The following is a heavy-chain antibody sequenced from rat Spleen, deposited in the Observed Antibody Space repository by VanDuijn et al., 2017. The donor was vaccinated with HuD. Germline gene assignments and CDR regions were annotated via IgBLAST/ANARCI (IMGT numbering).Heavy chain of an antibody. CDR2: ISTGGGNT. D-gene: IGHD1-6*01. CDR1: GFTFTDYY. J-gene: IGHJ2*01. V-gene: IGHV5-25*01. Sequence: EVQLVESGGGLVQPGRSLKLSCAASGFTFTDYYMAWVRQTPTKGLEWVASISTGGGNTYYRDSVKGRFTISRDNAKNTLYLQMDSLRSEDTATYYCAKDRYYGSEWYFDYWGQGVMVTVSS. CDR3: AKDRYYGSEWYFDY.